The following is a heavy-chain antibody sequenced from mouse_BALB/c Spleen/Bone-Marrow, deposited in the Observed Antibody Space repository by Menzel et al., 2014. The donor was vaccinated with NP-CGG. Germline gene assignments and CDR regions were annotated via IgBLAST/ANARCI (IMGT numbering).Heavy chain of an antibody. J-gene: IGHJ2*01. CDR2: INPSSGYT. D-gene: IGHD2-3*01. Sequence: VKLMESAAELARPGASVKTSCKASGYTFTSYTMHWVKQRPGQGLEWIGYINPSSGYTEYNQKFKDKTTLTADKSSSTAYMQLSSLTSEDSAVYYCARRDGYRWGQGTTLTVSS. CDR3: ARRDGYR. V-gene: IGHV1-4*02. CDR1: GYTFTSYT.